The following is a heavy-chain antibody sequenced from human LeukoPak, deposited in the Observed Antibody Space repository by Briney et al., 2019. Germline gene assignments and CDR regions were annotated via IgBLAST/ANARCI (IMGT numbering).Heavy chain of an antibody. CDR3: ARDRLALRFLEWLLPRDYYYMDV. CDR1: GFTFSSYW. V-gene: IGHV3-7*01. CDR2: IKQDGSEK. D-gene: IGHD3-3*01. Sequence: GGSLRLSCAASGFTFSSYWMSWVRQAPGKGLEWVANIKQDGSEKYYVDSVKGRFTISRDNAKNSLYLQMNSLRAEDTAVYYCARDRLALRFLEWLLPRDYYYMDVWGKGTTVTVSS. J-gene: IGHJ6*03.